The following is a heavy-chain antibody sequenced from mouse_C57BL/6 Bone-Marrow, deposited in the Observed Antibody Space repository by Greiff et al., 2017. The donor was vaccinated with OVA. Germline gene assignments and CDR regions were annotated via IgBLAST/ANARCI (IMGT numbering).Heavy chain of an antibody. V-gene: IGHV5-16*01. CDR2: INYDGSST. Sequence: EVNLVESEGGLVQPGSSMKLSCTASGFTFSDYYMAWVRQVPEKGLEWVANINYDGSSTYYLDSLKSRFIISRDNAKNILYLQMSSLKSEDTATYYCARINKGFAYWGQGTLVTVSA. CDR3: ARINKGFAY. CDR1: GFTFSDYY. D-gene: IGHD5-1-1*01. J-gene: IGHJ3*01.